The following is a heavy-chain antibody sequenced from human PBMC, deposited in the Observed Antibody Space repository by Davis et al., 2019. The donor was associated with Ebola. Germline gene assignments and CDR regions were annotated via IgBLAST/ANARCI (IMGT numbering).Heavy chain of an antibody. J-gene: IGHJ4*02. CDR3: ARDAVPAAQDY. Sequence: GESLKISCAAASGFAFSIHWMTWVRQAPGKGLEWVANIRQDGGETCYADSVKGRFAISRDNAKNSLYLQMNSLRAEDTAIYYCARDAVPAAQDYWGQGTLVTVSS. CDR1: GFAFSIHW. CDR2: IRQDGGET. V-gene: IGHV3-7*03. D-gene: IGHD2-2*01.